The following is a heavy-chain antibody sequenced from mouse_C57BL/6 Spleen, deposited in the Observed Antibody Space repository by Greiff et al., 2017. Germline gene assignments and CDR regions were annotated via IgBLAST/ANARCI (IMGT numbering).Heavy chain of an antibody. CDR1: GYAFSSSW. J-gene: IGHJ2*01. CDR3: APYYGSSYPLFDY. CDR2: IYPGDGYT. V-gene: IGHV1-82*01. Sequence: VQLQQSGPELVKPGASVKISCKASGYAFSSSWMNWVKQRPGKGLEWIGRIYPGDGYTNYNGKFKGKATLTADKSSSTAYMQLSSLTSEDSAVYFCAPYYGSSYPLFDYWGQGTTLTVSS. D-gene: IGHD1-1*01.